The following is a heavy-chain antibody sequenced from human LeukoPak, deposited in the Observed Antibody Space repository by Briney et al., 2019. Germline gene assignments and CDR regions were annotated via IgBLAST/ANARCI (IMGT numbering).Heavy chain of an antibody. Sequence: PGGSLRLTCAASGFIFRNFAMQWVRQAPRKGLEGGCVMWTDRSDTYYADSVKGRFTISRDNSRNVLYLQLNRLRAEDTAVYYCARGPYYNPSDAFDLWGRGTAVTVFS. CDR1: GFIFRNFA. D-gene: IGHD3-10*01. CDR2: MWTDRSDT. J-gene: IGHJ3*01. V-gene: IGHV3-33*01. CDR3: ARGPYYNPSDAFDL.